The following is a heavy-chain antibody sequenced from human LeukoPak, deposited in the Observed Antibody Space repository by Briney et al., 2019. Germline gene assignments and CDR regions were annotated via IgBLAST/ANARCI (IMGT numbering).Heavy chain of an antibody. CDR2: ISGSGGST. J-gene: IGHJ4*02. CDR1: GFTFSNAW. V-gene: IGHV3-23*01. Sequence: GGSLRLSCAASGFTFSNAWMSWVRQAPGKGLEWVSAISGSGGSTYYADSVKGRFTISRDNSKNTLYLQMNSLRAEDTAVYYCAKDKGIAAAGAYYFDYWGQGTLVTVSS. D-gene: IGHD6-13*01. CDR3: AKDKGIAAAGAYYFDY.